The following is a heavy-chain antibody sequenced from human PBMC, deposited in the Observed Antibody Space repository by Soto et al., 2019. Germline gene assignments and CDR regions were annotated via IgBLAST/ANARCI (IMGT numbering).Heavy chain of an antibody. D-gene: IGHD3-3*01. CDR2: ISAYNGNT. CDR3: ARTDSIFGVVTVFAYSYMAV. J-gene: IGHJ6*03. V-gene: IGHV1-18*01. Sequence: GASVKVSCKASGYTFTSYGISWVRQAPGQGLEGMGWISAYNGNTNYAQKLQGRVTMTTDTSTSTAYMELRSLRSDDTAVYYCARTDSIFGVVTVFAYSYMAVWGKGTTVIVSS. CDR1: GYTFTSYG.